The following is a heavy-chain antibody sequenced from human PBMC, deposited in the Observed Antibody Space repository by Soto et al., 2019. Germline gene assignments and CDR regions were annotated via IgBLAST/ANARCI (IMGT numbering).Heavy chain of an antibody. CDR1: GGSISSGGYY. CDR2: NYYSGIT. CDR3: ARGSSIAGLYYGMDV. Sequence: SETLSLTCTVSGGSISSGGYYWTWIRQHPGKGLGWIGYNYYSGITYYNPSLKSRVTISLDTSKNQFSLKLSSVTAADTAVYYCARGSSIAGLYYGMDVWGQGALVTVSS. D-gene: IGHD6-6*01. V-gene: IGHV4-31*03. J-gene: IGHJ6*02.